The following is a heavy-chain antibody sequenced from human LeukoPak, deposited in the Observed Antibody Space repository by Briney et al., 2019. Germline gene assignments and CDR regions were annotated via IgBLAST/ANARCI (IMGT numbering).Heavy chain of an antibody. D-gene: IGHD3-10*01. V-gene: IGHV3-30*04. CDR3: ARDFNRLLWFGELNNYGMDV. J-gene: IGHJ6*02. CDR1: GFTFSSYA. Sequence: GGSLRLSCAASGFTFSSYAMHWVRQAPGKGLEWVAVISYDGSNKYYADSVKGRFTISRDNSKNTLYLQMNSLRAEDTAVYYCARDFNRLLWFGELNNYGMDVWGQGTTVTVSS. CDR2: ISYDGSNK.